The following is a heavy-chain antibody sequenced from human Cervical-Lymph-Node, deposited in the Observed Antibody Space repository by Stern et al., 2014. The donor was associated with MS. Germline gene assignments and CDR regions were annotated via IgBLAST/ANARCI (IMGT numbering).Heavy chain of an antibody. D-gene: IGHD2-8*01. Sequence: VHLVESGGAVVQPRRSLRLSCAASGFTFSSYGMHWVRQAPGKGLEWVTVISYDGNHKYYAASVKGRFTISRDNSKNTLHLQMNSVTPDDTAIYYCARDYEDTSMLFDHWGQGTLVTVSS. V-gene: IGHV3-30*03. J-gene: IGHJ4*02. CDR3: ARDYEDTSMLFDH. CDR1: GFTFSSYG. CDR2: ISYDGNHK.